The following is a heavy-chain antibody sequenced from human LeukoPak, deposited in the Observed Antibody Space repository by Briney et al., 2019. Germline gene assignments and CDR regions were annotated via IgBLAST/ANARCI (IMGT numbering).Heavy chain of an antibody. CDR3: ARDQEAFDY. CDR1: GYSFASNY. Sequence: ASVKVSCKASGYSFASNYIHWVRQAPGQGLEWMGMIYPRDGSTSYAQKFQGRVTVTRDTSTSTVHMELSDLRSEDTAVYYCARDQEAFDYWGQGTLVTVSS. CDR2: IYPRDGST. J-gene: IGHJ4*02. V-gene: IGHV1-46*01.